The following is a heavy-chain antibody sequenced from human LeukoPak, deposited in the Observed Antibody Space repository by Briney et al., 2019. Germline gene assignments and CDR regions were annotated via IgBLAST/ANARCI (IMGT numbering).Heavy chain of an antibody. V-gene: IGHV3-21*01. CDR1: GFTFSDYS. Sequence: GGSLGLSCGASGFTFSDYSMNWVRQAPGKGLAWVASITSAGGYKYYADSVKGRFTISRDNAQNSLFLQMNSLRAEDTAVYFCATSGGFVLPNAITGNWYMDVWGRGTSVTVSS. D-gene: IGHD2-2*01. J-gene: IGHJ6*03. CDR2: ITSAGGYK. CDR3: ATSGGFVLPNAITGNWYMDV.